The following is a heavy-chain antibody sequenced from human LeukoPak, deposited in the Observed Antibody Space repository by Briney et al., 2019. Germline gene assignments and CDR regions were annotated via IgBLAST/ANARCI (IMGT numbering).Heavy chain of an antibody. CDR2: ISPSGNTI. D-gene: IGHD1-26*01. J-gene: IGHJ4*02. CDR3: ARDEVGVTTEFDY. CDR1: GFTFSSYE. Sequence: GGSLRLSCAASGFTFSSYEMNWVRQAPGKGLEWISYISPSGNTIYYAESVKGRFTISRDNAKNSLYLQMNSLRVEDTGVYYCARDEVGVTTEFDYWGQGTVVTVSS. V-gene: IGHV3-48*03.